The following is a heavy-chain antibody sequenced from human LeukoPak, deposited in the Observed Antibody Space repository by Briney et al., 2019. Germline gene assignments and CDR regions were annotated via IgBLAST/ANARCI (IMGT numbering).Heavy chain of an antibody. CDR1: GGTFSSYA. CDR3: GRAPPYSSSSAPLDYYYMDV. CDR2: IIPIFGTA. J-gene: IGHJ6*03. V-gene: IGHV1-69*06. D-gene: IGHD6-6*01. Sequence: EASVKVSCKASGGTFSSYAISWVRQAPGQGLEWMGGIIPIFGTANYAQKFQGRVTITAEKSTSTAYMELSRLRSEETAVYYCGRAPPYSSSSAPLDYYYMDVWGKGTTVTISS.